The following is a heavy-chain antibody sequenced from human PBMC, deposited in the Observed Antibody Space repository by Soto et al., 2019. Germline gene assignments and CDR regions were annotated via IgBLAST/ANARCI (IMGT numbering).Heavy chain of an antibody. Sequence: WGSLRLSCAASGFTFISYGIHFFRHSPFKGLEWVALIWYDGGNKYYADSVKGRFTISRDNSKNTLYLQMNSLRAEDTAVYYCARDLRITMLRGPSPGYWGQGTLVTVSS. CDR2: IWYDGGNK. CDR3: ARDLRITMLRGPSPGY. D-gene: IGHD3-10*01. V-gene: IGHV3-33*01. CDR1: GFTFISYG. J-gene: IGHJ4*02.